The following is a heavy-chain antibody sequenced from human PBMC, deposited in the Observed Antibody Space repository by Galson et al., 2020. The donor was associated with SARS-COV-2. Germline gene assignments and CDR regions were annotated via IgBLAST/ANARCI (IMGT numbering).Heavy chain of an antibody. D-gene: IGHD4-17*01. J-gene: IGHJ6*03. CDR2: INTDGSSK. CDR1: GFSFDSHW. Sequence: GSLRLSCAASGFSFDSHWMHWVRQVPGKGLEWISLINTDGSSKNYADSVRGRFTISRDNAGNTLYLQMNSLRAEDTAVYFCVRRSTVPGYYYFYMDVWGKGTPVTVS. V-gene: IGHV3-74*01. CDR3: VRRSTVPGYYYFYMDV.